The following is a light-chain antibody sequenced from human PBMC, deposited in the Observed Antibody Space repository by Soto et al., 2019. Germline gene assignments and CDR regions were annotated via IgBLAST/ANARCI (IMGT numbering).Light chain of an antibody. J-gene: IGLJ3*02. CDR3: AAWDDSLSAWV. Sequence: QSVLTQPPSASGTPGQRVTISCSGGSYNIGKNLVYWYQQRPGTAPKLLIFKTDARPSGVPERFSGSNSGSSASLAISVLRSEDEADYVFAAWDDSLSAWVFGGGTKVTFL. CDR1: SYNIGKNL. CDR2: KTD. V-gene: IGLV1-47*01.